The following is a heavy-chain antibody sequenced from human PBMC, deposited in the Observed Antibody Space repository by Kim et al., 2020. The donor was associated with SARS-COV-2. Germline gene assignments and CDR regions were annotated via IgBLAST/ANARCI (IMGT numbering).Heavy chain of an antibody. V-gene: IGHV3-23*01. CDR1: GFTFKNYA. CDR3: AKTQHPSTVTLQLRLYYFDY. Sequence: GGSLRLSCAASGFTFKNYAMNWVRQAPGKGPEWVALISGSGDITYYADSVKGRFSISRDNSQNTLSLQMNSLRAEDTAVYYCAKTQHPSTVTLQLRLYYFDYWGQGNLVTVSS. J-gene: IGHJ4*02. CDR2: ISGSGDIT. D-gene: IGHD4-17*01.